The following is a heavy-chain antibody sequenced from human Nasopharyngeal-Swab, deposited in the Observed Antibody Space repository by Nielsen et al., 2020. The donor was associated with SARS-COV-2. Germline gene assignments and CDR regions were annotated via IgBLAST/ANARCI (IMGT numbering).Heavy chain of an antibody. D-gene: IGHD3-16*01. CDR2: SRVKANSYTA. CDR1: GFTLADYY. J-gene: IGHJ4*02. V-gene: IGHV3-72*01. Sequence: GGSLRLSCVASGFTLADYYMDWVRQAPGKGLEWLGHSRVKANSYTAEYAASVTGRFTFSREESKNVLYLQMNSLKTEDTAVYYCARVGICNNDWWGSYDSWGQGTLVTVSS. CDR3: ARVGICNNDWWGSYDS.